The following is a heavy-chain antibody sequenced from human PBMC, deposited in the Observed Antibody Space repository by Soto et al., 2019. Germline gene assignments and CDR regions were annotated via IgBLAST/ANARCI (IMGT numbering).Heavy chain of an antibody. CDR1: GYTFTNND. CDR3: ARLRRDWGDAFDL. J-gene: IGHJ3*01. Sequence: ASVKVSCKASGYTFTNNDVSWVRQATGQGLEWMGWMNPGSGDTGYAQKFQGRVTMTRDISIATAYMELNSLTSEDTAVYFCARLRRDWGDAFDLWGLGTLVTVSS. D-gene: IGHD3-16*01. V-gene: IGHV1-8*02. CDR2: MNPGSGDT.